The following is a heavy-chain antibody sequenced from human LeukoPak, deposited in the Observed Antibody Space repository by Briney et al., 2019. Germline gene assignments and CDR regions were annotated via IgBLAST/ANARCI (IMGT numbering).Heavy chain of an antibody. J-gene: IGHJ4*02. CDR1: GFTFSSYA. CDR3: ARNHGDY. V-gene: IGHV3-30-3*01. CDR2: ISYDGSNK. D-gene: IGHD1-14*01. Sequence: GGSLRLSCAASGFTFSSYAMHWVRQAPGKGLEWVAVISYDGSNKYYADSVKGRFTISRDNSKNTLYLQMNSLRAEDTAVYYCARNHGDYWGQGTLVTVSS.